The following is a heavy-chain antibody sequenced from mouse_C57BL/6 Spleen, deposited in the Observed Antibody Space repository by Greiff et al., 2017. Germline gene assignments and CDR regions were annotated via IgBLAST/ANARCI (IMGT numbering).Heavy chain of an antibody. D-gene: IGHD2-1*01. J-gene: IGHJ3*01. CDR2: IYPGDGDT. V-gene: IGHV1-82*01. Sequence: VQLQQSGPELVKPGASVKISCKASGYAFSSSWMNWVKQRPGKGLEWIGRIYPGDGDTNFNGKFKGKATLTADKSSSTAYMQLSSLTSEDSAVYCCAREGGNYLRFAYWGQGTLVTVSA. CDR3: AREGGNYLRFAY. CDR1: GYAFSSSW.